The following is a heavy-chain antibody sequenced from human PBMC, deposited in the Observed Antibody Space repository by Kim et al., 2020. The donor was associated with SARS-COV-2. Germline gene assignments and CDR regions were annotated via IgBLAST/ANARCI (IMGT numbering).Heavy chain of an antibody. CDR3: ARVVSRTLYFDY. CDR1: GGSFSGYY. Sequence: SETLSLTCAVYGGSFSGYYWSWIRQPPGKGLEWIGEINHSGSTNYNPSLKSRVTISVDTSKNQFSLKLSSVTAADTAVYYCARVVSRTLYFDYWGQGTLV. CDR2: INHSGST. J-gene: IGHJ4*02. V-gene: IGHV4-34*01. D-gene: IGHD2-15*01.